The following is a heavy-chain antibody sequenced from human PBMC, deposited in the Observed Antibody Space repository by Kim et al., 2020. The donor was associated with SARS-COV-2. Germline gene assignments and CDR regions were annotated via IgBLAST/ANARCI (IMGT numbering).Heavy chain of an antibody. J-gene: IGHJ4*02. CDR3: AKGDSSGILLDY. Sequence: ASVKVSCKVSGYTLTELSMHWVRQAPGKGLEWMGGFDPEDGETIYAQKFQVRVTMTEDTSTDTAYMELSSLRSEDTAVYYCAKGDSSGILLDYWGQGTLVTVSS. V-gene: IGHV1-24*01. CDR2: FDPEDGET. D-gene: IGHD3-22*01. CDR1: GYTLTELS.